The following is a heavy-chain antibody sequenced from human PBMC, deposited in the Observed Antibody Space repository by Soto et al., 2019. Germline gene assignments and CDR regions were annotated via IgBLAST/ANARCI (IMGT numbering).Heavy chain of an antibody. CDR3: ASSDYDFWSGYYLGYMDV. D-gene: IGHD3-3*01. CDR1: GFTFSSYS. CDR2: ISSSSSYI. V-gene: IGHV3-21*01. J-gene: IGHJ6*03. Sequence: EVQLVESGGGLVKPGGSLRLSCAASGFTFSSYSMNWVRQAPGKGLEWVSSISSSSSYIYYADSVKGRFTISRDNAKNSLYLQMNSLGAEDTAVYYCASSDYDFWSGYYLGYMDVWGKGTTVTVSS.